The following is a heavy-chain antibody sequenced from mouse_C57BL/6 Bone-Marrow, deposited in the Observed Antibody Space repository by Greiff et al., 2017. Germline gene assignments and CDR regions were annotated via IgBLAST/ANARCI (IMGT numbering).Heavy chain of an antibody. CDR2: IDPSDSYT. CDR1: GYTFTSYW. CDR3: AREDYLYYYAMDY. V-gene: IGHV1-59*01. Sequence: QVQLQQPGAELVRPGTSVKLSCKASGYTFTSYWMHWVKQRPGQGLEWIGVIDPSDSYTNYNQKFKGKATLTVDTSSSTAYMQLSSLTSEDSAVYYCAREDYLYYYAMDYWGQGTSVTVSS. D-gene: IGHD2-4*01. J-gene: IGHJ4*01.